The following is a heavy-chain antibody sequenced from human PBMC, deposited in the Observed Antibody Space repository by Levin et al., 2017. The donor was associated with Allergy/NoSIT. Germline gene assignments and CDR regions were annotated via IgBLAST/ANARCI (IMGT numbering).Heavy chain of an antibody. CDR1: GFTFSSYA. Sequence: GGSLRLSCATSGFTFSSYAMTWVRQAPGKGLEWVSSITAAGLDTYYADSVKGRFTISRDNSKGSVSLQMNSLRADDTAIYYCARGPEVWGQGTPVTVSS. J-gene: IGHJ4*02. CDR3: ARGPEV. V-gene: IGHV3-23*01. CDR2: ITAAGLDT.